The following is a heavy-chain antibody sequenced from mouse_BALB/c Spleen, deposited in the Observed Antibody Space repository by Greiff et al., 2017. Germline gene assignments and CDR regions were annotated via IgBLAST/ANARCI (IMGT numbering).Heavy chain of an antibody. CDR1: GFTFSDYY. CDR2: ISDGGSYT. J-gene: IGHJ4*01. CDR3: ARGLGQDAMDY. D-gene: IGHD4-1*01. Sequence: EVKLEESGGGLVKPGGSLKLSCAASGFTFSDYYMYWVRQTPEKRLEWVATISDGGSYTYYPDSVKGRFTISRDNAKNNLYLQMSSLKSEDTAMYYCARGLGQDAMDYWGQGTSVTVSS. V-gene: IGHV5-4*02.